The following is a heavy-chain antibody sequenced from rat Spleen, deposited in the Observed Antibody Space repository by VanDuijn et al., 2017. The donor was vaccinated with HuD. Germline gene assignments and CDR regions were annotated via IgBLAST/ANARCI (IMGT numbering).Heavy chain of an antibody. D-gene: IGHD1-2*01. CDR1: GFTFSDYY. J-gene: IGHJ2*01. V-gene: IGHV5-20*01. CDR3: ATITTAAYFDY. Sequence: EVQLVESGGGLVQPGRSLKLSCAASGFTFSDYYMAWVRQAPKKGLEWVAYISYDGGITYYRDSVKGRFTISRDNAKSTLYLQINSLRSEDTATYYCATITTAAYFDYWGQGVMVTVSS. CDR2: ISYDGGIT.